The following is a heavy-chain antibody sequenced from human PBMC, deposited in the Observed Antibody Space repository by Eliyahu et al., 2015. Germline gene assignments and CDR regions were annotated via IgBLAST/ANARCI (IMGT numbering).Heavy chain of an antibody. CDR2: INHSGST. CDR1: GGSFSXYX. J-gene: IGHJ5*02. Sequence: QVQLQQWGAGLLKPSETLSLTCAVYGGSFSXYXWSWIRXPPGKGLEWIGEINHSGSTNYNPSLKSRVTISVDTSKNQFSLKLSSVTAADTAVYYCATGITMVRGVIITARENWFDPWGQGTLVTVSS. D-gene: IGHD3-10*01. V-gene: IGHV4-34*01. CDR3: ATGITMVRGVIITARENWFDP.